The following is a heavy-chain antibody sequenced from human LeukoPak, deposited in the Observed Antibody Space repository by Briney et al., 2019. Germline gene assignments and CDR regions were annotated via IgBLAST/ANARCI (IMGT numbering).Heavy chain of an antibody. CDR1: GGSISSGSYY. V-gene: IGHV4-61*02. Sequence: SSETLSLTCTVSGGSISSGSYYWSWIRQPAGKGLEWIGRIYTSGSTNYNPSHESRVTISIDTSKKQLSLKLRSVTAADTAVYYCARDRRESSKPNDAFDIWGQGTMVTVSS. D-gene: IGHD4-11*01. J-gene: IGHJ3*02. CDR2: IYTSGST. CDR3: ARDRRESSKPNDAFDI.